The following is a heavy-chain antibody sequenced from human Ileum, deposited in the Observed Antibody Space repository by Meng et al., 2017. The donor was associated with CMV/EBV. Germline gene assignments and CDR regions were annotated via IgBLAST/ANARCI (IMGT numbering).Heavy chain of an antibody. Sequence: TSSGYSFSIFWLAWARQMPGIGLEWMRTLYPRDSDTKYRPSFQHHVTMSVDKSTSTAYVQWVSLKASDSATYFCAIHSGAGATPEYWGQGTLVTVSS. CDR2: LYPRDSDT. CDR1: GYSFSIFW. V-gene: IGHV5-51*01. J-gene: IGHJ4*02. D-gene: IGHD6-25*01. CDR3: AIHSGAGATPEY.